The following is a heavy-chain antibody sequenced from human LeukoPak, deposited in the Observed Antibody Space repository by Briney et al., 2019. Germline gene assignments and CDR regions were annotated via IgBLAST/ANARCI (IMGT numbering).Heavy chain of an antibody. CDR1: GYTFTSYF. D-gene: IGHD5-12*01. Sequence: ASVKVSCKASGYTFTSYFMHWVRQAPGQGLEWMGIINPSGGSTSYAQKFQGRVTMTRDTSTSTVYMELSSLRSEDTAVYYCARVGNIVATGSAFDIWGQGTMVTVSS. CDR2: INPSGGST. J-gene: IGHJ3*02. V-gene: IGHV1-46*01. CDR3: ARVGNIVATGSAFDI.